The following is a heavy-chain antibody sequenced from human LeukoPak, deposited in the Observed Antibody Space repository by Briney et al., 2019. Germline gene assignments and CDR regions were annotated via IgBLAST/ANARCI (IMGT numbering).Heavy chain of an antibody. J-gene: IGHJ4*02. CDR3: ANGDGFDY. CDR2: INQYGSEK. Sequence: PGGSLRLSCATSGFTFSTYWMSWVRQAPGKGLEWVANINQYGSEKYYVDSVKGRFTISRDNAKSSLYLQMNSLGADDTAVYYCANGDGFDYWGQGTLVTVSS. CDR1: GFTFSTYW. V-gene: IGHV3-7*01. D-gene: IGHD2-8*01.